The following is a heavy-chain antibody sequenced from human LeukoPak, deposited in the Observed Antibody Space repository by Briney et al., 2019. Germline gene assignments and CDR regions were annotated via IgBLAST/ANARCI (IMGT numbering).Heavy chain of an antibody. CDR3: ARDSLRDCSGGSCYPGV. V-gene: IGHV1-18*01. CDR2: ISAYNGNT. D-gene: IGHD2-15*01. CDR1: GYTFTSYD. Sequence: ASVKVSCKASGYTFTSYDINWVRQATGQGLEWMGWISAYNGNTNYAQKLQGRVTMTTDTSTSTAYMELRSLRSDDTAVYYCARDSLRDCSGGSCYPGVWGQGTLVTVSS. J-gene: IGHJ4*02.